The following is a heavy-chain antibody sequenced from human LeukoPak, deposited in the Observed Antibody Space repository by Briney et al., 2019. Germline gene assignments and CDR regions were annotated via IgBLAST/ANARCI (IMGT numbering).Heavy chain of an antibody. D-gene: IGHD4-23*01. V-gene: IGHV7-4-1*02. Sequence: GASVKVSCKASGYTFTNYAINWVRQAPGQGLEWMGWIDTSTGNPTYAQGFTEQFVFSLDTSVSTAYLQISSLKTEDTAVYYCAGYYGGNSMYYYMDVWGKGTTVTVSS. CDR2: IDTSTGNP. CDR1: GYTFTNYA. CDR3: AGYYGGNSMYYYMDV. J-gene: IGHJ6*03.